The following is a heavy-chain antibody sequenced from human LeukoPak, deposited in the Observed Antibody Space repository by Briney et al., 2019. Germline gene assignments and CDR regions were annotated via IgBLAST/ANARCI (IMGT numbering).Heavy chain of an antibody. CDR1: GGSFSGYY. D-gene: IGHD1-1*01. V-gene: IGHV3-53*01. CDR3: ARARHFDY. CDR2: LYSGGST. J-gene: IGHJ4*02. Sequence: ETLSLTCAVYGGSFSGYYWSWVRQAPGKGLEWVSVLYSGGSTYYADSVKARFTISRDNSKNTVYLQMNSLGADDTAVYYCARARHFDYWGQGTLVTVSS.